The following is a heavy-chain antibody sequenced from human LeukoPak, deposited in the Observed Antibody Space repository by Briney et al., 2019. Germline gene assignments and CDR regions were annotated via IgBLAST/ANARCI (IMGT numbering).Heavy chain of an antibody. CDR2: IHTSGST. CDR3: ARGAQVVPASVWFDP. Sequence: SETLSLTCTVSGGSINSGNYYWSWIRQPAGNGLEWIGRIHTSGSTNSNPSLKSRVTISVDTSKNQFSLKLSSVTAADTAVYYCARGAQVVPASVWFDPSGQGTLVTVSS. J-gene: IGHJ5*02. CDR1: GGSINSGNYY. V-gene: IGHV4-61*02. D-gene: IGHD2-2*01.